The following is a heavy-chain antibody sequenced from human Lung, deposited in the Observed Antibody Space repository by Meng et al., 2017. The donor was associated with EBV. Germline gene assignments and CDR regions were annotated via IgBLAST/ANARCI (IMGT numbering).Heavy chain of an antibody. V-gene: IGHV4-30-4*01. CDR3: ARTHFYDSSNYGFDY. CDR2: ISYSGST. Sequence: QLQESGPGRLKPSQTLSLTCTVSGGSISSGDYYWSWIRQPPGKGLEWIGYISYSGSTYYNPSLKSRVTISVDTSKNQFSLKLSSATAADTAVYYCARTHFYDSSNYGFDYWGQGTLVTVSS. J-gene: IGHJ4*02. D-gene: IGHD3-22*01. CDR1: GGSISSGDYY.